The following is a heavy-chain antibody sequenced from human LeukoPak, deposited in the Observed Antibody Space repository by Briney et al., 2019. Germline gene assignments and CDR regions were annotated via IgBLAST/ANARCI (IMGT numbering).Heavy chain of an antibody. CDR2: ISYDGSNK. CDR3: ARDITAMVDY. J-gene: IGHJ4*02. D-gene: IGHD5-18*01. Sequence: PGGSLRLSCGASGSTFSASDMHWVRQAPGKGLEWVAVISYDGSNKYYADSVKGRFTISRDNSKNTLYLQVNSLRAEDTAVYYCARDITAMVDYWGRGTLVTVSS. V-gene: IGHV3-30*19. CDR1: GSTFSASD.